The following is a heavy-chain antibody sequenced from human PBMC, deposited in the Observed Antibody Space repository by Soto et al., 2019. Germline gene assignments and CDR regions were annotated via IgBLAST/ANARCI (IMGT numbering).Heavy chain of an antibody. V-gene: IGHV4-59*01. D-gene: IGHD1-26*01. Sequence: SERLSRTCVVCGGCITCYHWSWIRQFPGKEMQWIACTAYTGTTKYNASYKSRVIRSIDSCKNQLCIRLHSMTAADTAVYYCARDMNAGFTHYFDTWGQGTRVTVSS. CDR3: ARDMNAGFTHYFDT. CDR1: GGCITCYH. J-gene: IGHJ5*02. CDR2: TAYTGTT.